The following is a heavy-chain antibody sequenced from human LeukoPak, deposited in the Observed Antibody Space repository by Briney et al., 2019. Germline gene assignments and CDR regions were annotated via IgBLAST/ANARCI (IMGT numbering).Heavy chain of an antibody. CDR2: IIPMFDTA. J-gene: IGHJ3*02. CDR1: GGTISSYA. CDR3: ARGYSGYHDAFHI. V-gene: IGHV1-69*13. Sequence: LEASVTVSCKASGGTISSYAIMWVRQAPGQGLEWMGGIIPMFDTADYAQKFQGRVTFTADESTNTAYMELSSLRSEDTAVYYCARGYSGYHDAFHIWGQGTMVTVSS. D-gene: IGHD1-26*01.